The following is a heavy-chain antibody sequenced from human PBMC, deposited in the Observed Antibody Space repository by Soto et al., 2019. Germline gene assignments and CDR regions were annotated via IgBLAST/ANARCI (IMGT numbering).Heavy chain of an antibody. CDR3: AKVLQYYYDSSGPEEYFDY. D-gene: IGHD3-22*01. V-gene: IGHV3-23*01. Sequence: EVQLLESGGGLVQPGGSLRLSCAASGFTFSSYAMSWVRQAPGKGLEWVSAISGSGGSTYYADSVKGRFTISRDNSKNTLYLQMNSLRAEDTAVYYCAKVLQYYYDSSGPEEYFDYWGQGTLVTVSS. CDR2: ISGSGGST. CDR1: GFTFSSYA. J-gene: IGHJ4*02.